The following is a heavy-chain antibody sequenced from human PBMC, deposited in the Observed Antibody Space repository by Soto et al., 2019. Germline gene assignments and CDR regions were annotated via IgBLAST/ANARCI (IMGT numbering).Heavy chain of an antibody. D-gene: IGHD4-4*01. V-gene: IGHV1-69*01. CDR1: GGTFSSYA. J-gene: IGHJ6*02. Sequence: QVQLVQSGAEVKKPGSSVKVSCKASGGTFSSYAISWVRQAPGQGLEWMGGIIPIFGTANYAQKFQGRVTITADESPSTAYMELSSLRSEDTAVYYCARDRRTTVTIYYYYGIDVWGQGTTVTVSS. CDR2: IIPIFGTA. CDR3: ARDRRTTVTIYYYYGIDV.